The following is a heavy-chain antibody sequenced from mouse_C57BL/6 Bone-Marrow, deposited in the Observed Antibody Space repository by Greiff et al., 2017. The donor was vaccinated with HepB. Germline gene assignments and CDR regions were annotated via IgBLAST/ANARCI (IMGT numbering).Heavy chain of an antibody. D-gene: IGHD2-4*01. CDR2: IDPSDSYT. Sequence: QVQLQQPGAELVRPGTSVKLSCKASGYTFTSYWMHWLKQRPGQGLEWIGVIDPSDSYTNYNQKFKGKATLTVDTSSSTAYMQLSSLTSEDSAVYYCARSPLYYDYDDAMDYWGQGTSVTVSS. CDR1: GYTFTSYW. V-gene: IGHV1-59*01. J-gene: IGHJ4*01. CDR3: ARSPLYYDYDDAMDY.